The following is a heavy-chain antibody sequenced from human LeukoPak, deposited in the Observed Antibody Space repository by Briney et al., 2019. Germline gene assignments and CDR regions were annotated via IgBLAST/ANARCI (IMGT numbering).Heavy chain of an antibody. Sequence: ASVKVSCKASGYTFTGYCMHWVRQAPGQGLEWMGWINANSGGTNYAQKLQGRVTMTTDTSISTAYMELSRLRSDDTAVYYCAISFRQLWLPDTDWGQGTLVTVSS. CDR2: INANSGGT. D-gene: IGHD5-18*01. CDR1: GYTFTGYC. J-gene: IGHJ4*02. CDR3: AISFRQLWLPDTD. V-gene: IGHV1-2*02.